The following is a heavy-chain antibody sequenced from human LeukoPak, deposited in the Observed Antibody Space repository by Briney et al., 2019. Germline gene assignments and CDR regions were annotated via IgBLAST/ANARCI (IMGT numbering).Heavy chain of an antibody. D-gene: IGHD3-10*01. Sequence: SVKVSCKASGGTFSSYAISWVRQAPGQGLEWMGRIIPILGIANYAQKFQGRVTITADKSTSTAYMELSSLRSEDTAVYYCARDGNRITMVRGPWGQGTLVTVSS. CDR1: GGTFSSYA. CDR2: IIPILGIA. J-gene: IGHJ5*02. CDR3: ARDGNRITMVRGP. V-gene: IGHV1-69*04.